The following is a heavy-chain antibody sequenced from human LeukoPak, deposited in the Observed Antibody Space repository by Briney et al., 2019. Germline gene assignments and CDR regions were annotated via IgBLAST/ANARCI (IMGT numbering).Heavy chain of an antibody. CDR3: ARDRPPTYYDILTGPGAFDI. J-gene: IGHJ3*02. D-gene: IGHD3-9*01. V-gene: IGHV3-20*04. CDR1: GFTFDDYA. Sequence: GGTLRLSCAASGFTFDDYAMHWVRQAPGKGLEWVSGINWNGGRTAYADSVKGRFTISRDNAKNSLYLQMNSLRAEDTAVYYCARDRPPTYYDILTGPGAFDIWGQGTMVTVSS. CDR2: INWNGGRT.